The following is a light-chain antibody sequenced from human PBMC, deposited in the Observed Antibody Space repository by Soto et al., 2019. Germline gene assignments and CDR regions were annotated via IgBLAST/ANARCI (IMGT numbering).Light chain of an antibody. CDR2: GNS. V-gene: IGLV1-40*01. CDR1: SSNIGAGYD. CDR3: QSYDSSLSGAV. Sequence: QSVLTQPPSVSGAPGQRVTISCTGSSSNIGAGYDVHWYQQLPGTAPKLLIYGNSNRPSGVPDRFSGSKSGTSASLAITGLKAEDEPDYYCQSYDSSLSGAVFGGGTKLTVL. J-gene: IGLJ3*02.